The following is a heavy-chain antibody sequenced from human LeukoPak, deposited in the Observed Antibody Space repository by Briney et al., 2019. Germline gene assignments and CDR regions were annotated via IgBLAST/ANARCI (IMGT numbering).Heavy chain of an antibody. D-gene: IGHD3-10*01. Sequence: GGSLRLSCAASGFTFSSYAMSWVRQAPGKGLEWVSAISGSGGSTYYADSVKGRFTISRDNSKNTLYLQMNSLRAEDTAVYYCAKDLSAGFGELSSDVWGKGTTVTASS. CDR1: GFTFSSYA. J-gene: IGHJ6*04. CDR2: ISGSGGST. CDR3: AKDLSAGFGELSSDV. V-gene: IGHV3-23*01.